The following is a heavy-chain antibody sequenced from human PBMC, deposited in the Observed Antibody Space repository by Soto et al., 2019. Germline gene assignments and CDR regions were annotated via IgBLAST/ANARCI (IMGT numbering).Heavy chain of an antibody. J-gene: IGHJ5*02. V-gene: IGHV1-69*01. CDR2: INPMFGTS. D-gene: IGHD3-22*01. CDR3: ATLGVRSWFDP. Sequence: QVQLVQSGAEVKKPGSSVKVSCKASGGTFRTSVITWVRQAPGQGLEWMGDINPMFGTSNYAQKFQGRVTISADESTNTSYMELSSLRSEDTAVFYCATLGVRSWFDPWGQGTRVTVSS. CDR1: GGTFRTSV.